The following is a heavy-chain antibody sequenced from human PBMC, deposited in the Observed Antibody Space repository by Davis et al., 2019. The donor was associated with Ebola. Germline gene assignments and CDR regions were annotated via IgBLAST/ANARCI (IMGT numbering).Heavy chain of an antibody. CDR3: ARIRYYYDNSALMY. J-gene: IGHJ4*02. V-gene: IGHV4-34*08. D-gene: IGHD3-22*01. CDR1: GFTFSGSA. Sequence: ESLKISCAASGFTFSGSAMHWVRQPPGKGLEWIGQINYRGSTDYNPSLDSRVTISVDTSNSRFSLMLKSLTAADTAVYYCARIRYYYDNSALMYWGPGILVTVSS. CDR2: INYRGST.